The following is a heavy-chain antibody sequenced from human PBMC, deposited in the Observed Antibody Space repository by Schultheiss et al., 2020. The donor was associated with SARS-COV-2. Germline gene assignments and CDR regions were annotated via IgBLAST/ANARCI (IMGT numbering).Heavy chain of an antibody. CDR2: LYYTGST. D-gene: IGHD6-19*01. CDR1: GGSIRHGGYY. Sequence: SQTLSLTCNVSGGSIRHGGYYWGWIRQSPGKGLEWIGSLYYTGSTSYNPSVNGRGTLSMDTSGNYFSLKLRAVTAADTAVYFCLAVAASWRNDYWGQGTLVTVSS. CDR3: LAVAASWRNDY. V-gene: IGHV4-39*02. J-gene: IGHJ4*02.